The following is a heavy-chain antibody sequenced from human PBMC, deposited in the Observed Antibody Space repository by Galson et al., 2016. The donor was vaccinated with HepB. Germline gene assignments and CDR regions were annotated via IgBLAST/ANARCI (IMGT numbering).Heavy chain of an antibody. D-gene: IGHD2-2*01. V-gene: IGHV4-31*03. J-gene: IGHJ3*02. CDR3: AGAPLLYQLLSPGAFDI. Sequence: TLSLTCTVSGGSITSGGYYWSWIRQHPGKGLEWIGYIYYSGSTYYNPSLKSRVTISVDTSKNQFSLKLSSVTAADTAVYYCAGAPLLYQLLSPGAFDIWGQGTMVTVSS. CDR1: GGSITSGGYY. CDR2: IYYSGST.